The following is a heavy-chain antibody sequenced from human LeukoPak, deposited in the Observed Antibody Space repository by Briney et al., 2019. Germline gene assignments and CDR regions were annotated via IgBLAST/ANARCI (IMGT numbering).Heavy chain of an antibody. CDR2: IYHSGST. Sequence: SETLSLTCTVSGYSISSGYYWGWIRQPPGKGLEWIGSIYHSGSTYYNPSLKSRVTISVDTSKNQFSLKLGSVTAADTAVYYCASRGSSGWWSFDYWGQGTLVTVSS. D-gene: IGHD6-19*01. CDR1: GYSISSGYY. J-gene: IGHJ4*02. CDR3: ASRGSSGWWSFDY. V-gene: IGHV4-38-2*02.